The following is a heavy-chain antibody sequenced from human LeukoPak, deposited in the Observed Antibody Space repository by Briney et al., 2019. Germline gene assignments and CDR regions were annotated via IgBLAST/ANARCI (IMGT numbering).Heavy chain of an antibody. CDR2: ISGSGGST. D-gene: IGHD6-19*01. CDR3: ATGGWLVENGY. V-gene: IGHV3-23*01. CDR1: GFTFSSYA. Sequence: GGSLRLSCAASGFTFSSYAMSWVRQAPGQGLEWFSAISGSGGSTYYADSVKGRFTISRDNSKSTLYLQMNSLRAEDTAVYYCATGGWLVENGYWGQGTLVTVSS. J-gene: IGHJ4*02.